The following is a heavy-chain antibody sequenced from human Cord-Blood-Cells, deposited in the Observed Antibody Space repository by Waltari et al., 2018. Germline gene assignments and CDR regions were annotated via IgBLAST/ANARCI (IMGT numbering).Heavy chain of an antibody. Sequence: QVQLVQSGAEVKKPGASVKVSCKASGYTFTSYDINWVRQATGQGLEWMGWMNPNSGNPGYAQKFQGRVTMTRNTSISTAYMELSSLRSEDTAVYYCARVKNYYGSGSYYNVYYWGQGTLVTVSS. CDR3: ARVKNYYGSGSYYNVYY. J-gene: IGHJ4*02. CDR2: MNPNSGNP. CDR1: GYTFTSYD. D-gene: IGHD3-10*01. V-gene: IGHV1-8*01.